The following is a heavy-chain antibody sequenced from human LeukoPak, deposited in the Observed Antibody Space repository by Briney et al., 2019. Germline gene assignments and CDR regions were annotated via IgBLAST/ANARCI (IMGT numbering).Heavy chain of an antibody. Sequence: SETLSLTCIVSGGSISNYYWSWIRQPPGKGLEWIGHIYYSGSTNYNSSLKSRLTISVDTSKNQFSLRLSSVTAADTAVYYCARGGNKWELDNWFDPWGQGTLVTVSS. D-gene: IGHD1-26*01. J-gene: IGHJ5*02. CDR1: GGSISNYY. CDR3: ARGGNKWELDNWFDP. CDR2: IYYSGST. V-gene: IGHV4-59*01.